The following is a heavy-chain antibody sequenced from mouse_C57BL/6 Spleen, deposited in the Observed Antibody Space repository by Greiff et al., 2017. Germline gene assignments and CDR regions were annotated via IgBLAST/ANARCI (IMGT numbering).Heavy chain of an antibody. J-gene: IGHJ3*01. CDR1: GYTFTDHT. V-gene: IGHV1-78*01. CDR3: AREKDYYGSSYAY. Sequence: VQLQQSDAELVKPGASVKISCKVSGYTFTDHTIHWMKQRPEQGLEWIGYIYPRDGSTKYNEKFKGKATLTADKSSSTAYMQLNSLTSEDSAVYCCAREKDYYGSSYAYWGQGTLVTVSA. D-gene: IGHD1-1*01. CDR2: IYPRDGST.